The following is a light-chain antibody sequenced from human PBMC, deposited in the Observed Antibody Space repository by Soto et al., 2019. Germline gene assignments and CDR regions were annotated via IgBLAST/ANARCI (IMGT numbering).Light chain of an antibody. CDR1: SSDVGAYDY. V-gene: IGLV2-8*01. CDR3: SSFAGSNNFPYV. Sequence: QSVLIQPPSASGSPGQSVTISCTGTSSDVGAYDYVPWYQQHPGKAPKLMIYEINKRPSGVPDRFSGSKSGNTASLTVPGLQAEDEADYYCSSFAGSNNFPYVFGTGTKGTVL. CDR2: EIN. J-gene: IGLJ1*01.